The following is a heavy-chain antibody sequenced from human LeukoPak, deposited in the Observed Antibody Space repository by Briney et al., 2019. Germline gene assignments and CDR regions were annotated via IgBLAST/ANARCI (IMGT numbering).Heavy chain of an antibody. V-gene: IGHV1-2*02. CDR2: INPNSGGT. CDR1: GYTFTGYY. CDR3: ARGGSTVTTENWFDP. J-gene: IGHJ5*02. D-gene: IGHD4-17*01. Sequence: ASVKVSFKASGYTFTGYYMHWVRQAPGQGGEWMGWINPNSGGTNYAQKFQGRVTMTRDTSISTAYMELSRLRSDDTAVYYCARGGSTVTTENWFDPWGQGTLVTVSS.